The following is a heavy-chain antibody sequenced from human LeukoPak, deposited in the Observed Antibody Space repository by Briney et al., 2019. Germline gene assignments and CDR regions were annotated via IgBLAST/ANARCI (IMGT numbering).Heavy chain of an antibody. J-gene: IGHJ4*02. CDR2: IKEDGSEK. CDR1: GFTFKKHW. CDR3: ARDYTGGWNDY. V-gene: IGHV3-7*01. D-gene: IGHD7-27*01. Sequence: GGSLRLSCEATGFTFKKHWMSWVRQAVGKGLECVAKIKEDGSEKHYVDSVQGRFTISRDNARNSLYLQMNSLRADDTAVYYCARDYTGGWNDYWGQGTLVTVSS.